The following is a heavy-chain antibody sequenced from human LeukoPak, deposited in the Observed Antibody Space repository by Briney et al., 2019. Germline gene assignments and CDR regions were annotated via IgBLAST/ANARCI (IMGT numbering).Heavy chain of an antibody. CDR3: AKSGGGSCYSNMDV. V-gene: IGHV3-21*04. CDR1: GFTFSSYS. J-gene: IGHJ6*03. Sequence: GGSLRLSCAASGFTFSSYSMNWVRQAPGKGLEWVSSISSSSSYIYYADSVKGRFTISRDNSKNTVYVQMTSLRAEDTAVYYCAKSGGGSCYSNMDVWGKGTTVTVSS. D-gene: IGHD2-15*01. CDR2: ISSSSSYI.